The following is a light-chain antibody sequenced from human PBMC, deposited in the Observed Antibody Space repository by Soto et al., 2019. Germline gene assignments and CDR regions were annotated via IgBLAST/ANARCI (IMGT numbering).Light chain of an antibody. CDR3: QQSYTTPRT. CDR1: QTIHSF. Sequence: DIQMTQSPSSLSASVGDRVTLTCRASQTIHSFLNWYQQKPGKAPKLLIYAASSLPSGVPSRFSGSGSGTDFTLTITSLQPGDFAAYYCQQSYTTPRTFGQGTRLEI. V-gene: IGKV1-39*01. J-gene: IGKJ2*01. CDR2: AAS.